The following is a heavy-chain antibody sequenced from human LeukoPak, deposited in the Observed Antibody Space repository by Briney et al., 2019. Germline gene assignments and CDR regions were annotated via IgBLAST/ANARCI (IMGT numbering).Heavy chain of an antibody. Sequence: GGSLRLSCAASGFAFSSYAMSWVRQAPGKGLEWVSAISGSGGSTYYADSVKGRFTISRDNSKNTLYLQMNSLRAEDTAVYYCASLDSSGYTDYWGQGTLVTVSS. CDR1: GFAFSSYA. J-gene: IGHJ4*02. CDR2: ISGSGGST. V-gene: IGHV3-23*01. CDR3: ASLDSSGYTDY. D-gene: IGHD3-22*01.